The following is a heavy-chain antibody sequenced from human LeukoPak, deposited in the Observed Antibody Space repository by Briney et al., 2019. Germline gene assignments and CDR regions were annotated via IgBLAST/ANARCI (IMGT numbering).Heavy chain of an antibody. D-gene: IGHD3-22*01. CDR2: LYPGDSET. CDR1: GYSFTSHW. Sequence: GESLKISCRGSGYSFTSHWIVWVRQMPGKGLEWMGILYPGDSETTYSTSSQGQVTIPAHKSIAPAYLQSDSMKPSDLAIYHCARSRVPNGSGYYGYWGEGTLVTVSS. J-gene: IGHJ4*02. V-gene: IGHV5-51*01. CDR3: ARSRVPNGSGYYGY.